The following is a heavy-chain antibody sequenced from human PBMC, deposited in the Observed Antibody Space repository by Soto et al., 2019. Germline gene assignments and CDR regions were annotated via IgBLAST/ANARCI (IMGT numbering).Heavy chain of an antibody. J-gene: IGHJ6*02. CDR1: GFTFDTYG. CDR3: ARVTPGINLYHFSGLDF. V-gene: IGHV3-30-3*01. CDR2: ISYEGSNT. Sequence: PGGSLRLSCVASGFTFDTYGIHWVRQAPGKGLQWVALISYEGSNTYYADSVRGRFTISRDNSKNTLYLQMNTLRPEDTGVYYCARVTPGINLYHFSGLDFSGQGPSVTLS. D-gene: IGHD1-1*01.